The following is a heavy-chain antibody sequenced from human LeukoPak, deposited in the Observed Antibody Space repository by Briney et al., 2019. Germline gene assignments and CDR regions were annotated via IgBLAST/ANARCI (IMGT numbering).Heavy chain of an antibody. J-gene: IGHJ4*02. CDR3: STRWTYFFDS. Sequence: GGSLRLPHASSVFTHSNAWMSWVRQAPAKGLAGVGRIRTKSDGGRTDYASTVKGRVTISRDDSKNTVFLQMDSLKSEDTAVYYCSTRWTYFFDSWGQGTLVIVSS. D-gene: IGHD3/OR15-3a*01. V-gene: IGHV3-15*01. CDR1: VFTHSNAW. CDR2: IRTKSDGGRT.